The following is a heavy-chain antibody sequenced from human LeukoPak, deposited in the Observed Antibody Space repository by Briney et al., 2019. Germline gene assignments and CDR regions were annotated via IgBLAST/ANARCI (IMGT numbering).Heavy chain of an antibody. CDR1: GYSFTSYW. CDR3: ARHPPRYCSGGSCYIYY. CDR2: IYPGDSDT. D-gene: IGHD2-15*01. V-gene: IGHV5-51*01. J-gene: IGHJ4*02. Sequence: RGESLKISCKGSGYSFTSYWIGWVRQMPGKGLEWMGIIYPGDSDTRYSPSFQGQVTFSADKSISTAYLQWSSLKASDTAMYYCARHPPRYCSGGSCYIYYWGQGTLVTVSS.